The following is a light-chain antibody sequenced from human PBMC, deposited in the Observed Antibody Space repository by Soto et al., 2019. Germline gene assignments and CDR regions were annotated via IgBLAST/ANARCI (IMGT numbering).Light chain of an antibody. CDR3: SSYRASSTTHYV. Sequence: QSALTQPASLSGSPGQSITISCPGTSSDVGGYNYVSRYQQHPGKGPKLMIYDVSNRPSGVSNRFSGSKSGNTASLTISGLQAEDEADYYCSSYRASSTTHYVFGTGTKVTVL. CDR1: SSDVGGYNY. J-gene: IGLJ1*01. CDR2: DVS. V-gene: IGLV2-14*03.